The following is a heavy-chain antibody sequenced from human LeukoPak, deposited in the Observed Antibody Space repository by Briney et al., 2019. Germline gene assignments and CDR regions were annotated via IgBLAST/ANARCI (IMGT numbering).Heavy chain of an antibody. D-gene: IGHD3-10*01. Sequence: GGSLRLSCSASGFTFSSYAMHWVRQAPGKGLEYVSAISSNGGSTYYADSVKGRFTISRDNSKNTLYLQMSSLRAEDTAVYYCVKDTYGSGSYYNPGGYFGYWGRGTLVTVSS. CDR3: VKDTYGSGSYYNPGGYFGY. J-gene: IGHJ4*02. V-gene: IGHV3-64D*06. CDR2: ISSNGGST. CDR1: GFTFSSYA.